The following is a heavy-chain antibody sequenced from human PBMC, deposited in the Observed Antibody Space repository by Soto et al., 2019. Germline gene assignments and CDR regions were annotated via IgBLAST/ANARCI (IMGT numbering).Heavy chain of an antibody. J-gene: IGHJ6*02. Sequence: PSETLSLTCTVSGGSISSGDYYWSWIRQPPGKGLEWIGYIYYSGSTHYNPSLKSRVTISVDTSKNQFSLKLSSVTAADTAVYYCAREIVATIGGMDVWGQGTTVTVSS. CDR1: GGSISSGDYY. CDR3: AREIVATIGGMDV. D-gene: IGHD5-12*01. CDR2: IYYSGST. V-gene: IGHV4-30-4*01.